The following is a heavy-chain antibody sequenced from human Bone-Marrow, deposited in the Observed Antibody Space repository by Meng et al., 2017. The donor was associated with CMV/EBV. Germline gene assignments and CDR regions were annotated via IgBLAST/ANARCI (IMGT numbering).Heavy chain of an antibody. Sequence: GGSLRLSCAASGFIFSGSAMHWVRQAPGKGLEWVALISYDGSNNYYAGFVKGRFTTSRDNSKNTLYLQMNSLRAEDTAVYYCASSSSIADFDYWGQGTLVTVSS. V-gene: IGHV3-30*14. CDR1: GFIFSGSA. D-gene: IGHD6-6*01. CDR2: ISYDGSNN. CDR3: ASSSSIADFDY. J-gene: IGHJ4*02.